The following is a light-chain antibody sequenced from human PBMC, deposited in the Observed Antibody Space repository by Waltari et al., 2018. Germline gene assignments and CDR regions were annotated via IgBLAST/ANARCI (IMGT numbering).Light chain of an antibody. CDR3: HQYYLTPWT. Sequence: DIVVTQSPDSLTLSVGVRATITCKSSQSVLYSSNTTYYLSLYQLKSGQSPSLLIYWASTREAGVPDRFSGSGSGTDFTLTINGLQPEDAAVYFCHQYYLTPWTFGQGTKLEIK. V-gene: IGKV4-1*01. CDR1: QSVLYSSNTTYY. CDR2: WAS. J-gene: IGKJ1*01.